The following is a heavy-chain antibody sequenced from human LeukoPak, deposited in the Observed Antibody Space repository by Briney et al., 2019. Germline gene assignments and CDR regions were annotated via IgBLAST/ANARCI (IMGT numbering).Heavy chain of an antibody. Sequence: PSGTLSLTCEVSGVSISSGNWWSWVRQPPGKGLEWIGQIYHSGSTNYNPPLKSRVTISVDKSKNHFSLRLSSVTAADTAMYYCAREGGRQWLVSGALDSWGQGTLVTVSS. CDR3: AREGGRQWLVSGALDS. CDR1: GVSISSGNW. CDR2: IYHSGST. V-gene: IGHV4-4*02. J-gene: IGHJ5*01. D-gene: IGHD6-19*01.